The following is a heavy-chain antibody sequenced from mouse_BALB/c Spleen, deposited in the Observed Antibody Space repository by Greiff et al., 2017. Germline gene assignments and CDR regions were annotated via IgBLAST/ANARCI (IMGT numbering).Heavy chain of an antibody. CDR1: GYTFTSYV. J-gene: IGHJ3*01. V-gene: IGHV1-14*01. D-gene: IGHD3-1*01. Sequence: EVKVVESGPELVKPGASVKMSCKASGYTFTSYVMHWVKQKPGQGLEWIGYINPYNDGTKYNEKFKGKATLTSDKSSSTAYMELSSLTSEDSAVYYCARERQLGLRGFAYWGQGTLVTVSA. CDR3: ARERQLGLRGFAY. CDR2: INPYNDGT.